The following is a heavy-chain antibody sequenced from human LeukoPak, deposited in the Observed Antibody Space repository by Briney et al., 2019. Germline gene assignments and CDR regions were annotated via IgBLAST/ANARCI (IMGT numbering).Heavy chain of an antibody. CDR3: ASDSPIGGRNGYRIFDY. CDR2: IYYSGST. V-gene: IGHV4-59*01. Sequence: PSETLSLTCTVSGGSISSYYWSWVRQPPGEGLEWIGYIYYSGSTNYNPSLKSRVTISVDTSKNQCSLKQSSVTAADTAVYFCASDSPIGGRNGYRIFDYWGEGTLVTVSS. J-gene: IGHJ4*02. CDR1: GGSISSYY. D-gene: IGHD5-24*01.